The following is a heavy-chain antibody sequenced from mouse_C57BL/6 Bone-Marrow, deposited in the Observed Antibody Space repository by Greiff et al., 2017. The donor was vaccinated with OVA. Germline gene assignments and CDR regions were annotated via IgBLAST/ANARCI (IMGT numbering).Heavy chain of an antibody. Sequence: EVQVVESGGDLVKPGGSLKLSCAASGFTFSSYGMSWVRQTPDKRLEWVATISSGGSYTYYPDSVKGRFTISRDNAKNTLYLQMSSLKSEDTAMYYCASPYYGSSYWYFDVWGTGTTVTVSS. CDR2: ISSGGSYT. V-gene: IGHV5-6*01. CDR3: ASPYYGSSYWYFDV. J-gene: IGHJ1*03. CDR1: GFTFSSYG. D-gene: IGHD1-1*01.